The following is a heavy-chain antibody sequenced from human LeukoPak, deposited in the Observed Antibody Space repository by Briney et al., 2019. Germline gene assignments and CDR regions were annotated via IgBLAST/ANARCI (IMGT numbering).Heavy chain of an antibody. Sequence: GGSLRLSCAASGFTVSSNYMSWVRQAPGKGLEWVSVIYSGGSTYYADSVKGRFTISRDNSKNTLYLQMNSLRAEDTAVYYCARDSGSSSSHYYYYYYMDVWGKGTTVTVSS. CDR1: GFTVSSNY. CDR3: ARDSGSSSSHYYYYYYMDV. CDR2: IYSGGST. J-gene: IGHJ6*03. D-gene: IGHD6-6*01. V-gene: IGHV3-66*02.